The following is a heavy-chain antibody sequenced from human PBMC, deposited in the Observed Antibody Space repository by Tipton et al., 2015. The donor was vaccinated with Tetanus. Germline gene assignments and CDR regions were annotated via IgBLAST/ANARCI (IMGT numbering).Heavy chain of an antibody. Sequence: GLVKPSETLSLTCTVSGGSFSLYYWTWIRQPPGKGLEWIGHIFHSGSTNYNPSLKSRVTMSIDTSERQFSLKLTSVTSADTAVYYCAKVVGWGDYFDSWGQGILVTVSS. D-gene: IGHD1-26*01. J-gene: IGHJ4*02. CDR1: GGSFSLYY. CDR2: IFHSGST. V-gene: IGHV4-59*01. CDR3: AKVVGWGDYFDS.